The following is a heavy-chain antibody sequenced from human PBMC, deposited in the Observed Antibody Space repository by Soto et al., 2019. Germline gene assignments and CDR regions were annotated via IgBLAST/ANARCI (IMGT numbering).Heavy chain of an antibody. V-gene: IGHV4-34*01. CDR2: INHSGST. D-gene: IGHD3-10*01. Sequence: PSETLSLTCAVYGGSFSGYYWSWIRQPPGKGLEWIGEINHSGSTNYNPSLKSRVTISVDTSKNQFSLKLSSVTAADTAVYYCARAGEFGELSTYYYYGMDVWGQGTTVTVSS. CDR1: GGSFSGYY. CDR3: ARAGEFGELSTYYYYGMDV. J-gene: IGHJ6*02.